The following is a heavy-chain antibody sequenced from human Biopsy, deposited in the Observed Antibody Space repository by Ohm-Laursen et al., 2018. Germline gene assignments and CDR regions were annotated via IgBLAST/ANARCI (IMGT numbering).Heavy chain of an antibody. D-gene: IGHD4-17*01. V-gene: IGHV1-18*04. CDR2: ISTYNDDT. CDR1: GYTFTAYG. J-gene: IGHJ4*02. Sequence: GASVKVSCKASGYTFTAYGISWVRQAPGQGLEWMGWISTYNDDTNTAQIFQGRVTMTRDTSKSTVYMELSSLRSADTAVYFCARNTGWYGDLYYFDYWGQGTLVTVSS. CDR3: ARNTGWYGDLYYFDY.